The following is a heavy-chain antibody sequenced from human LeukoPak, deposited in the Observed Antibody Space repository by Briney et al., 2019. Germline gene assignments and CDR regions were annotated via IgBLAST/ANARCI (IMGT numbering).Heavy chain of an antibody. D-gene: IGHD2-15*01. J-gene: IGHJ4*02. V-gene: IGHV4-39*01. CDR1: GGSISSSSYY. Sequence: QPSETLSLTCTVSGGSISSSSYYWGWIRQPPGKGLEWIGSIYYSGSTYYNPSLKSRVTISVDTSKNQFSLKLSSVTAADTAVYYCARKEDKEFDYWGQGTLVTVSS. CDR3: ARKEDKEFDY. CDR2: IYYSGST.